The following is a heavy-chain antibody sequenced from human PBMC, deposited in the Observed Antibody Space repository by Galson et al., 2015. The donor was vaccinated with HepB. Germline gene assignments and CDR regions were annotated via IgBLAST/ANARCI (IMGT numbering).Heavy chain of an antibody. CDR2: IRAYKGNT. CDR1: GYTFTSHS. J-gene: IGHJ4*02. V-gene: IGHV1-18*04. D-gene: IGHD3-10*01. CDR3: AGVSSYFGPSESDY. Sequence: SVKVSCKASGYTFTSHSMSWVRQAPGQGLEWMGWIRAYKGNTDYAKKFQGRVTMTTDTSTSTAYLELRGLRTDDTAIYYCAGVSSYFGPSESDYWGQGTLVTVSS.